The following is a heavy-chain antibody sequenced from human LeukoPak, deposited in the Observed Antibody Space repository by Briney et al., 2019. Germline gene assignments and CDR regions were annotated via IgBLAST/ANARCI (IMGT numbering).Heavy chain of an antibody. CDR1: GFTFSSYA. CDR2: ISTRDTFI. D-gene: IGHD1-1*01. V-gene: IGHV3-21*01. J-gene: IGHJ3*01. CDR3: ARWKPRSDALDV. Sequence: GGSLRLSCAASGFTFSSYAMSWVRQAPGEGLEWVSSISTRDTFINYADSVKGRFTISRDNAKNSLFLQMTSPRAEDTAMYYCARWKPRSDALDVWGKGTMVMVSS.